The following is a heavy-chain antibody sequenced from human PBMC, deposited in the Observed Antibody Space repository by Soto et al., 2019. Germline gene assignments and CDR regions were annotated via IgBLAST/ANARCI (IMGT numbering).Heavy chain of an antibody. CDR2: ISYTGIT. CDR3: ARHWIAGSAIP. V-gene: IGHV4-39*01. CDR1: GGSISSFNSY. Sequence: QLQLQESGSGLVKPSETLSLTCTVSGGSISSFNSYWGWIRQPPGKGLEWIGSISYTGITHYNPSLKSRVTISVDTSKNQFSRRLSSVTAADTALYYCARHWIAGSAIPWGQGTLVTVSS. J-gene: IGHJ5*02. D-gene: IGHD2-2*02.